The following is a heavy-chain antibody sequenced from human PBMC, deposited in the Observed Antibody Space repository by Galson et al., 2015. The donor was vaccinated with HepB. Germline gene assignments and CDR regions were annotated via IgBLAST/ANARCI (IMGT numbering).Heavy chain of an antibody. V-gene: IGHV3-30*04. D-gene: IGHD3-9*01. CDR1: GFTFNNYA. Sequence: SLRLSCAASGFTFNNYAMHWVRQAPGKGLEWVAVISYAGSNEYYTDSVKGRFTISRDNSKNTLYLQMNSLRAEDTAVYYCATGPYYDILTGYCVHWGQGTLVTVSS. CDR3: ATGPYYDILTGYCVH. J-gene: IGHJ4*02. CDR2: ISYAGSNE.